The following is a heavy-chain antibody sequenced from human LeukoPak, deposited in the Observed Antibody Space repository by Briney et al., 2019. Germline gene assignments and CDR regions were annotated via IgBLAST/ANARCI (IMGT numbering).Heavy chain of an antibody. J-gene: IGHJ4*02. V-gene: IGHV4-39*07. D-gene: IGHD3-22*01. CDR3: ARLGDSSGYYAFDY. Sequence: SETLSLTCAVSGGSISSSSYYWGWIRQPPGKGLEWIGSIYYSGSTYYNPSLKSRVTISVDTSKNQFSLKLSSVTAADTAVYYCARLGDSSGYYAFDYWGQGTLVTVSS. CDR2: IYYSGST. CDR1: GGSISSSSYY.